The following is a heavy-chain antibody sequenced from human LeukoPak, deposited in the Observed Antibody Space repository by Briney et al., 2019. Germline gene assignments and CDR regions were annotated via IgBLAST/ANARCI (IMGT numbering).Heavy chain of an antibody. CDR1: GFTFSSYA. CDR3: ARGEPNYYGSGSSLYFDY. V-gene: IGHV3-21*01. CDR2: ISSSSSYI. J-gene: IGHJ4*02. Sequence: GGSLRLSCAASGFTFSSYAMSWVRQAPGKGLEWVSSISSSSSYIYYADSVKGRFTISRDNAKNSLYLQMNSLRAEDTAVYYCARGEPNYYGSGSSLYFDYWGQGTLVTVSS. D-gene: IGHD3-10*01.